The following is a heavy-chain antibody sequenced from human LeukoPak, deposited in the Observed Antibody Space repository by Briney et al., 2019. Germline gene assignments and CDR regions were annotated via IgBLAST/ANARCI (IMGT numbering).Heavy chain of an antibody. D-gene: IGHD2-2*01. CDR3: ARGRDIVVVPAAHGMDV. Sequence: SETLSLTCTVSGGSVSSDGYYWTWIRQPPGKGLEWIGYIYYSGNTNYNPSLKTRVTISVDTSKNQFSLKLSSVTAADTAVYYCARGRDIVVVPAAHGMDVWGQGTTVTVSS. J-gene: IGHJ6*02. V-gene: IGHV4-61*08. CDR1: GGSVSSDGYY. CDR2: IYYSGNT.